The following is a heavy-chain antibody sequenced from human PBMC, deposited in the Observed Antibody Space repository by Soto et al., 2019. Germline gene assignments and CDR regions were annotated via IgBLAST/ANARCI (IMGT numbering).Heavy chain of an antibody. D-gene: IGHD3-3*01. CDR3: ARDRRFLEWLGIDP. Sequence: ASVKVSCKASGYTFTSYGISWVRQAPGQGLEWMGWISAYNGNTNYAQKLQGRVTMTTDTSTSTAYMELSSLRSEDTAVYYCARDRRFLEWLGIDPWGQGTLVTVSS. V-gene: IGHV1-18*01. CDR1: GYTFTSYG. J-gene: IGHJ5*02. CDR2: ISAYNGNT.